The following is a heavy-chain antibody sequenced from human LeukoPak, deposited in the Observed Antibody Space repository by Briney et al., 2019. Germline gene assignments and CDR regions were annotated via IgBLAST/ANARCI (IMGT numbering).Heavy chain of an antibody. CDR3: AKDRGAGRYDYFDY. J-gene: IGHJ4*02. Sequence: GGSLRLSCAASGFTFDDYAMHWVRQAPGKGLEWVSGISWNSGSIGYADSVKGRFTISRDNAKNSLYLQMNSLRAEDTALYYCAKDRGAGRYDYFDYWGQGTLVTVSS. CDR2: ISWNSGSI. D-gene: IGHD1-26*01. CDR1: GFTFDDYA. V-gene: IGHV3-9*01.